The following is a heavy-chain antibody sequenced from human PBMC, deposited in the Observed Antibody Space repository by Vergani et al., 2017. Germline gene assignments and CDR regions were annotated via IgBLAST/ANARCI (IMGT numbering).Heavy chain of an antibody. CDR1: GFSLSTSGVG. V-gene: IGHV2-5*02. Sequence: QITLKESGPTLVKPTQTLTLTCTFSGFSLSTSGVGVGWIRQPPGKALEWLALIYWDDDKRYSPSLKRRLSITKDTSKTQVAFTMTNMDPVDTATCYCARALVWFGELLHQNRFDYWGQGTLVTVSS. J-gene: IGHJ4*02. D-gene: IGHD3-10*01. CDR3: ARALVWFGELLHQNRFDY. CDR2: IYWDDDK.